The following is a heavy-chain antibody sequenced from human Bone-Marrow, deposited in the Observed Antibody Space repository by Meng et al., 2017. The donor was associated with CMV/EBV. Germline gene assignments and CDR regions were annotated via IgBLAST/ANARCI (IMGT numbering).Heavy chain of an antibody. CDR2: IKQDGSEK. V-gene: IGHV3-7*01. J-gene: IGHJ4*02. Sequence: ESVKISCAASGFTFSDYYMSWIRQAPGKGLEWVANIKQDGSEKYYVDSVKGRFTISRDNAKNSLYLQMNSLRAEDTAVYYCARRGYSYGYHIFDYWGQGTLVAVSS. D-gene: IGHD5-18*01. CDR1: GFTFSDYY. CDR3: ARRGYSYGYHIFDY.